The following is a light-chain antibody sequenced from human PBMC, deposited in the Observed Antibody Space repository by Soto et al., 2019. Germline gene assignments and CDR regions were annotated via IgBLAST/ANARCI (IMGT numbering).Light chain of an antibody. CDR2: QDS. CDR3: QAWDSSTVV. J-gene: IGLJ2*01. Sequence: SYELTQPPSVSVSPGQTASITCSGDKLGDKYACWYQQKPGQSPVLVIYQDSKRPSAIPERFSGSNSGNTATLTISGTQAMDEADYYCQAWDSSTVVFGVGTKLTVL. V-gene: IGLV3-1*01. CDR1: KLGDKY.